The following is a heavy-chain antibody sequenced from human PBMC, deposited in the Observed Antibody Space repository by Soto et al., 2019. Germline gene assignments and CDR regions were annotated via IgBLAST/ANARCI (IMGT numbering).Heavy chain of an antibody. D-gene: IGHD3-22*01. CDR2: INAGNGNT. CDR3: ARDTNYYDSSGYFDAFDI. J-gene: IGHJ3*02. Sequence: ASVYVSCKASGYTFTSYAMHWVRQAPGQRLEWMGWINAGNGNTKYSQKFQGRVTITRDTSASTAYMELSSLRSEDTAVYYCARDTNYYDSSGYFDAFDIWGQGTMVTVSS. V-gene: IGHV1-3*01. CDR1: GYTFTSYA.